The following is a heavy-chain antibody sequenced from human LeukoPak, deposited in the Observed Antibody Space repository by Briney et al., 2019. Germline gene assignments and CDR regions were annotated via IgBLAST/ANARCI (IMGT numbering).Heavy chain of an antibody. D-gene: IGHD4-23*01. CDR2: INPSGGST. CDR1: GYTFTSYG. J-gene: IGHJ3*02. CDR3: ARVGYGGNEADAFDI. V-gene: IGHV1-46*01. Sequence: VASVKVSCKASGYTFTSYGISWVRQAPGQGLEWMGIINPSGGSTSYAQKFQGRVTMTRDTSTSTVYMELSSLRSEDTAVYYCARVGYGGNEADAFDIWGQGTMVTVSS.